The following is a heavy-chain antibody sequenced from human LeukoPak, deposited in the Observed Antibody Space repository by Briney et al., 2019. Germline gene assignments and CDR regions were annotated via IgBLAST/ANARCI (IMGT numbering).Heavy chain of an antibody. CDR3: ARGGYGSGSYLDY. CDR1: GFTFSSYA. J-gene: IGHJ4*02. Sequence: PGGSLRLSCAASGFTFSSYAMHWVRQAPGKGLEWVAVISYDGSNKYYADSVKGRFTISRDNSKNTLYLQMNSLRAEDTAVYYCARGGYGSGSYLDYWGQGTLVTVSS. V-gene: IGHV3-30-3*01. CDR2: ISYDGSNK. D-gene: IGHD3-10*01.